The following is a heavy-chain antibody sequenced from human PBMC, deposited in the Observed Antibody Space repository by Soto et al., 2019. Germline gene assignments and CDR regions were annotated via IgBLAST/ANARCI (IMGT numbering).Heavy chain of an antibody. CDR3: APHPGGGGY. CDR1: GFTVSNNY. CDR2: IYSGGYT. V-gene: IGHV3-53*01. J-gene: IGHJ4*02. Sequence: EVQLVESGGGLIQPGGSLRLSCAVSGFTVSNNYMSWVRQAPGKGLEGVSVIYSGGYTAYGDSVKGRFTISRDNSNNHPHPQRKTLRPAPTPVYSCAPHPGGGGYWGQGTLVTVSS. D-gene: IGHD3-10*01.